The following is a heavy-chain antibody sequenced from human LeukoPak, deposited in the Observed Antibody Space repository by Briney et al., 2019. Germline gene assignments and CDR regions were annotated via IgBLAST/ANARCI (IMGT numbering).Heavy chain of an antibody. Sequence: SESLSLTCTVSGGSFSNYYWSWIRQPPGKGLEWIGYIYYSGSTNYNPSLKSRVTISVDTSKNQFSLNLSSVTAADTAVYYCARHPTALVSYGFDPWGQGTLVTVSS. V-gene: IGHV4-59*08. D-gene: IGHD5-18*01. CDR1: GGSFSNYY. J-gene: IGHJ5*02. CDR2: IYYSGST. CDR3: ARHPTALVSYGFDP.